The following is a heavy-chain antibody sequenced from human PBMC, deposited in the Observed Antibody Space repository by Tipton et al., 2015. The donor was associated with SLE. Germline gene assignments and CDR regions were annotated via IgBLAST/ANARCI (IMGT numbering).Heavy chain of an antibody. Sequence: LRLSCAAPGFTFSSYAMSWVRQAPGKGLEWIGYIDYSGTTTYNPSLKSRLTVSVDTSKNQFSLKLSSVTVADTAVYYCARLALLATTESSYYYYGMDVWGQGTTVTVSS. CDR2: IDYSGTT. D-gene: IGHD5-12*01. V-gene: IGHV4-59*08. CDR3: ARLALLATTESSYYYYGMDV. CDR1: GFTFSSYA. J-gene: IGHJ6*02.